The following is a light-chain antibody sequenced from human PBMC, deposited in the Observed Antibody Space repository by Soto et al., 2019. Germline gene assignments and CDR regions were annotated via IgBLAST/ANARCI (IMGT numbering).Light chain of an antibody. Sequence: EIVMTQSPATLSVSPGDGATLSCRASQGIGDTLSWDQQKPGQTPRLLIYDTSIRATGVPAGFSGSRSGAEFTLTISSLQSEVFAVDYGQHYVNWQLTFGGGTKVESK. CDR1: QGIGDT. V-gene: IGKV3-15*01. CDR3: QHYVNWQLT. J-gene: IGKJ4*01. CDR2: DTS.